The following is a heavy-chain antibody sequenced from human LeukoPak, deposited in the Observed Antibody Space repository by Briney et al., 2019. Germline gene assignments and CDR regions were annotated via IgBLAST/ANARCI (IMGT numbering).Heavy chain of an antibody. CDR3: ARARRVAAILS. CDR1: GGSISSGSYY. Sequence: SETLSLTCTVSGGSISSGSYYWSWIRQPAGKGLEWIGRIYTSGSTNYNPSLKSRVTISVDTSKNQFSLKLSSVTAADTAVYYCARARRVAAILSWGQGTLATVSS. D-gene: IGHD2-15*01. J-gene: IGHJ4*02. V-gene: IGHV4-61*02. CDR2: IYTSGST.